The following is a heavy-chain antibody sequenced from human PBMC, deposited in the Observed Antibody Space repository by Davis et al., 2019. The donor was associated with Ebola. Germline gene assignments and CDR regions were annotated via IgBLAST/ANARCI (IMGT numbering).Heavy chain of an antibody. J-gene: IGHJ4*02. CDR1: GGSISSSSYY. V-gene: IGHV4-39*01. CDR2: IYYSGST. CDR3: ARLGDYDILTGYFMAGNFDY. D-gene: IGHD3-9*01. Sequence: MPSETLSLTCTVSGGSISSSSYYWGWIRQPPGKGLEWIGSIYYSGSTYYNPSLKSRVTISVDTSKNQFSLKLSSVTAADTAVYYCARLGDYDILTGYFMAGNFDYWGQGTLVTVSS.